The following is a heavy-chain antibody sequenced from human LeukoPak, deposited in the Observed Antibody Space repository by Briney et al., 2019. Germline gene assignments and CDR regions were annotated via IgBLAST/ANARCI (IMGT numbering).Heavy chain of an antibody. J-gene: IGHJ1*01. CDR3: AKSFSISTPFQH. Sequence: GGSLRLSCAASGFTFINYSLNWVRQAPGKGLEWVAFIHYDGTNKYYADSVKGRFTISRDNSKNTLYLQLNSLRAEDTAVYYCAKSFSISTPFQHWGQGTLVTVSS. D-gene: IGHD2-15*01. CDR1: GFTFINYS. CDR2: IHYDGTNK. V-gene: IGHV3-30*02.